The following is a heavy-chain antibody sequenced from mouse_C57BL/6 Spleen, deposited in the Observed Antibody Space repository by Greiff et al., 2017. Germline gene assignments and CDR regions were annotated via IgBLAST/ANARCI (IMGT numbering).Heavy chain of an antibody. V-gene: IGHV1-72*01. CDR1: GYTFTSYW. CDR3: ARYPSGTYMDY. CDR2: IFPSSGGT. Sequence: QVQLLQPGAELVKPGASVTLSCKATGYTFTSYWMHWVKQRPGRGLEWIGRIFPSSGGTKSNKKFKSKATLTVDNSSSTAYMQLSSLTTEDTAVYYCARYPSGTYMDYWGQGTTRTVAS. D-gene: IGHD3-3*01. J-gene: IGHJ2*01.